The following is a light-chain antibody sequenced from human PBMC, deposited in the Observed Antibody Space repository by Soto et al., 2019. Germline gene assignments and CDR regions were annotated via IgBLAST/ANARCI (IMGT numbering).Light chain of an antibody. V-gene: IGKV1-5*03. CDR1: QTISSW. CDR3: QQYGDWPPET. J-gene: IGKJ2*01. Sequence: DIQMTQSPSTLSGSVGDRVTITCRASQTISSWLAWYQQKPGKAPKLLIYKASTLKSGVPSRFSGSGSGTEFTLSISSLQSEDVAVYYCQQYGDWPPETFGQGTKLEI. CDR2: KAS.